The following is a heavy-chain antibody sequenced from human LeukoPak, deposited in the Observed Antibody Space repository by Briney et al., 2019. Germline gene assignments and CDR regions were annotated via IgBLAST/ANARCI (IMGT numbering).Heavy chain of an antibody. CDR2: ISSSSSTI. J-gene: IGHJ6*03. Sequence: GGSLRLSCAASGFSISNYNMNWVRRAPGKGLEWLSCISSSSSTIFYADSVKGRLTISRGNAKNSLFLQMNSLRAEDTAVYYCATEPLYYYYMDVWGKGTTVTVSS. D-gene: IGHD1-14*01. CDR1: GFSISNYN. V-gene: IGHV3-48*01. CDR3: ATEPLYYYYMDV.